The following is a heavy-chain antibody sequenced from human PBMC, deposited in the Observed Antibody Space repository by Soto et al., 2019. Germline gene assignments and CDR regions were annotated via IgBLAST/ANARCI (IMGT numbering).Heavy chain of an antibody. CDR3: ARAWNDGRFDY. Sequence: RSLRASGVASVLTLSKHCIPWDDQAPGKGLEWVASIHQNGCAMHYVDSVKGRFTVSRDNRKNSLYLQVNILRAEDTAVFYFARAWNDGRFDYWGQGTLGTVS. CDR1: VLTLSKHC. V-gene: IGHV3-7*01. CDR2: IHQNGCAM. J-gene: IGHJ4*02. D-gene: IGHD1-1*01.